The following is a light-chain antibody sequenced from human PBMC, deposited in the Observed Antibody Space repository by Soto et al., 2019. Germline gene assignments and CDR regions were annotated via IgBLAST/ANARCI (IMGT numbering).Light chain of an antibody. CDR2: DAS. Sequence: EIVLTQSPATLSLSPGERATLSCRASQSVRNYLAWFQQKPGQAPRLLIYDASNRATGIPARFSGSGAGTDFTLTISSLEPEDFAIYYCQQRIKWPRTFGQGTKLELK. CDR3: QQRIKWPRT. CDR1: QSVRNY. J-gene: IGKJ2*01. V-gene: IGKV3-11*01.